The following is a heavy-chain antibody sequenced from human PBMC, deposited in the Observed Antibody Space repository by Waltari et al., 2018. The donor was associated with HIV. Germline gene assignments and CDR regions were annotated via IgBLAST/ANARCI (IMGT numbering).Heavy chain of an antibody. J-gene: IGHJ4*02. CDR3: ARDQGGRLRTGAAAEFDY. Sequence: QLQLQESGPGLVKPSETLSLPCTVSGGPVSRIRYYWGWIRQPPGKGLEWIGTVYYSGITYYNPSLMSRVTISVDTSKNQFSLKLTSVTAADTALYYCARDQGGRLRTGAAAEFDYWGQGTLVTVSS. CDR2: VYYSGIT. V-gene: IGHV4-39*07. CDR1: GGPVSRIRYY. D-gene: IGHD1-1*01.